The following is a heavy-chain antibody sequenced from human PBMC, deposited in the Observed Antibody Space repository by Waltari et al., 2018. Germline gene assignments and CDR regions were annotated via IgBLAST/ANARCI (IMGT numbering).Heavy chain of an antibody. D-gene: IGHD6-19*01. V-gene: IGHV3-33*01. CDR1: GFTFSSYC. Sequence: QVQLVESGGGVVQPGRSLRLSCAASGFTFSSYCMHWVRPAPGKGLEGVAVIWYDGSNKYYADSVKGRFTISRDNSKNTLYLQMNSLRAEDTAVYYCARVPKAYSSGWDFVYWGQGTLVTVSS. J-gene: IGHJ4*02. CDR2: IWYDGSNK. CDR3: ARVPKAYSSGWDFVY.